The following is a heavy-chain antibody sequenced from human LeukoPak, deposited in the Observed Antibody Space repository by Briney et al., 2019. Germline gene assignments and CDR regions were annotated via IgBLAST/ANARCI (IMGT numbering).Heavy chain of an antibody. CDR2: IYPTGST. CDR1: GGSISSGGYS. J-gene: IGHJ5*02. D-gene: IGHD6-13*01. V-gene: IGHV4-30-2*05. Sequence: SETLSLTCAVSGGSISSGGYSWSWIRQPPGKRLEWIGNIYPTGSTYYNPSLKSRVTISVDTSKNQFSLKVSSVSAADTAVYYCARAYSSSWYWNWFDPWGQGTLVTVSS. CDR3: ARAYSSSWYWNWFDP.